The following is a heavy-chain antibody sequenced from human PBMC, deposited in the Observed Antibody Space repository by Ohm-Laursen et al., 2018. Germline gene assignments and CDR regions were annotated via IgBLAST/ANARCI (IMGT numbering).Heavy chain of an antibody. J-gene: IGHJ5*02. Sequence: SETLSLTCTVSGGSISSYCWSWIRQPAGKGLEWIGRIYTSGSTNYNPSLKSRVTMSVDTSKNQFSLKLSSVTAADTAVYYCARLDCSGGSCYQGVGWFDPWGQGTLVTVSS. CDR1: GGSISSYC. CDR2: IYTSGST. D-gene: IGHD2-15*01. V-gene: IGHV4-4*07. CDR3: ARLDCSGGSCYQGVGWFDP.